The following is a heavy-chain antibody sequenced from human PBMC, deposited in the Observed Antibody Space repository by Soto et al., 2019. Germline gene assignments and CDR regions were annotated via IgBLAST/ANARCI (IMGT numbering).Heavy chain of an antibody. J-gene: IGHJ6*02. Sequence: QVQLVESGGGVVQPGRSLRLSCAASGFTFSSYGMHWVRQAPGKGLEWVAGRWYDGSNKYYADSVKGRFTISRDNSKNTLYLQMNSLRAEDTAVYYCARDSEQQLVFYYGMDVWGQGTTVTVSS. CDR3: ARDSEQQLVFYYGMDV. V-gene: IGHV3-33*01. CDR1: GFTFSSYG. D-gene: IGHD6-13*01. CDR2: RWYDGSNK.